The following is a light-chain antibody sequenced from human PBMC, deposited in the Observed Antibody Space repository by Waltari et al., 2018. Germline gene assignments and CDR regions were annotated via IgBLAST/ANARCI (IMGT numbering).Light chain of an antibody. CDR1: GSNIGAGYD. CDR3: QSYDITLRVV. CDR2: GSS. V-gene: IGLV1-40*01. Sequence: QSVLTQPPSVSGAPGQRVTIACTGSGSNIGAGYDVHWYQQVPRAAPKLLIYGSSRRPVGVPDRFFGSTSGTSASLAIIGLQAEDEADYYCQSYDITLRVVFGGGTKLTVL. J-gene: IGLJ3*02.